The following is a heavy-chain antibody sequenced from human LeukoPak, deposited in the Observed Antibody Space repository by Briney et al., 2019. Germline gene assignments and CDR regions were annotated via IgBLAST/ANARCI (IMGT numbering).Heavy chain of an antibody. V-gene: IGHV4-34*01. CDR2: INHSGST. CDR1: GGSFSGYY. D-gene: IGHD3-22*01. J-gene: IGHJ3*02. CDR3: ARGPYSYDSSGAFDI. Sequence: NASETLSLTCAVYGGSFSGYYWSWIRQPPGKGLEWIGEINHSGSTNYNPSLKSRVTISVDTSKNQFSLNLSSVTAADTAVYFCARGPYSYDSSGAFDIWGQGTMVTVSS.